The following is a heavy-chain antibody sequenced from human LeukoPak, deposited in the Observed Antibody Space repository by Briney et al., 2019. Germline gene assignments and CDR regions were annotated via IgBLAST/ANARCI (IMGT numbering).Heavy chain of an antibody. D-gene: IGHD3-22*01. CDR1: GFTFSSYE. CDR3: ARDPDWDSSGYYWDY. CDR2: ISSSGSTI. Sequence: GGSLRLSCAASGFTFSSYEMNWVRQAPGKGLEWVSYISSSGSTIYYADSVKGRFTISRDNAKNSLYLQMNSLRAEDTAVYYCARDPDWDSSGYYWDYWGQGTLVTVSS. J-gene: IGHJ4*02. V-gene: IGHV3-48*03.